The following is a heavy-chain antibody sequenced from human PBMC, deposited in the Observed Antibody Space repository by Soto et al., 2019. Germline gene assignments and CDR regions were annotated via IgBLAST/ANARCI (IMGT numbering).Heavy chain of an antibody. Sequence: GASVKVSCKASGYTFTGYYMHWVRQAPGQGLEWMGWINPNSGGTNYAQKFQGWVTMTRDTSISTAYMELSRLRSDDTAVYYCARGLGSSTYVSAYWGQGTLVTVSS. CDR2: INPNSGGT. CDR3: ARGLGSSTYVSAY. V-gene: IGHV1-2*04. CDR1: GYTFTGYY. J-gene: IGHJ4*02. D-gene: IGHD2-2*01.